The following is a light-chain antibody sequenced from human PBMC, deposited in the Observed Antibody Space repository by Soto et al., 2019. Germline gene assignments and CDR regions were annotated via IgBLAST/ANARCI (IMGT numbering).Light chain of an antibody. V-gene: IGKV3-15*01. CDR2: GAS. J-gene: IGKJ4*01. Sequence: IVMTQSPGTLSVSPGERATLSCRASQNIGNKVGWYQQKPGQAPRLLIYGASTRATGIPVRFSGSGSGTEFTLTITRLKYEDYEVYYCQEYNYWNPITFGGGTKVDIK. CDR1: QNIGNK. CDR3: QEYNYWNPIT.